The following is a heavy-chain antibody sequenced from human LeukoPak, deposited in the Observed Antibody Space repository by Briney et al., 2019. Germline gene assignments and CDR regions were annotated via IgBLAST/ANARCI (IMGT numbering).Heavy chain of an antibody. Sequence: ASETLSLTCTVSGGSISSYYWSWIRQPPGKGLEWIGYTYYSGSTNYNPSLKSRVTISVDTSKNQFSLKLSSVTAADTAVYYCARDSGYSYGLDYWGQGTLVTVSS. D-gene: IGHD5-18*01. CDR1: GGSISSYY. CDR3: ARDSGYSYGLDY. CDR2: TYYSGST. V-gene: IGHV4-59*01. J-gene: IGHJ4*02.